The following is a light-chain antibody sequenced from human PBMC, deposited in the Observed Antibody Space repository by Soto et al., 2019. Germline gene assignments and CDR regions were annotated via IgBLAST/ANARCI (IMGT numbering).Light chain of an antibody. CDR3: QQFSSYPLT. V-gene: IGKV3-20*01. CDR2: DAS. CDR1: QNVDTNY. J-gene: IGKJ4*01. Sequence: EIVLTQSPGTLSLSPGERATLSCRASQNVDTNYLAWYQQKPGQAPRLLMYDASSRATGIPDRFSGGGSGTDFTLTISRLEPEDFAVYYCQQFSSYPLTFGGGTKVDIK.